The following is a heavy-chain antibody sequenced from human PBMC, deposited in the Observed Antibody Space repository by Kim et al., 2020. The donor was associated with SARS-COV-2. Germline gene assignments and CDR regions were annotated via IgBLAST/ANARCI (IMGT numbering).Heavy chain of an antibody. Sequence: GGSLRLSCAASGFTFSSYAMHWVRQAPGKGLEWVAVISYDGSNKYYADSVKGRFTISRDNSKNTLYLQMNSLRAEDTAVYYCARDMDEITIFLGDDYYYYYGIDVWGQGTTVTVSS. CDR1: GFTFSSYA. D-gene: IGHD3-9*01. CDR3: ARDMDEITIFLGDDYYYYYGIDV. J-gene: IGHJ6*02. V-gene: IGHV3-30*04. CDR2: ISYDGSNK.